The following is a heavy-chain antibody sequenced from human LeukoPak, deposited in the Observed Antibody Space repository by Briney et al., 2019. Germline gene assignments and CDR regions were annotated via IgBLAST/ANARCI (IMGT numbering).Heavy chain of an antibody. D-gene: IGHD3-22*01. CDR3: ARAGQYYYDSAGYFPDY. Sequence: SQTLSLTCTVSGDSISSGDSYWNWIRQPPGKGLEWIVSIYYSGSTYYNPSLKSRVILSVDTSKNQFSPKLSSVTAANTAVYYCARAGQYYYDSAGYFPDYWGQGTLVTVSS. V-gene: IGHV4-30-4*01. CDR1: GDSISSGDSY. CDR2: IYYSGST. J-gene: IGHJ4*02.